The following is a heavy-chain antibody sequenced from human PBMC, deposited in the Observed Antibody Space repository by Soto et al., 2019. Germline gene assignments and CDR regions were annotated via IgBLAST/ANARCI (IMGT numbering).Heavy chain of an antibody. CDR1: GFTFSAYG. Sequence: PGGSLRLSCAASGFTFSAYGMHWVRQAPGKGLEWVAVIWYDGSNKYYVDSVKGRFTISRDDSKNTLYLQMNSLRAEDTAVYYCARGTGAPLYGMDVWGQGTTVTV. J-gene: IGHJ6*02. V-gene: IGHV3-33*01. D-gene: IGHD7-27*01. CDR3: ARGTGAPLYGMDV. CDR2: IWYDGSNK.